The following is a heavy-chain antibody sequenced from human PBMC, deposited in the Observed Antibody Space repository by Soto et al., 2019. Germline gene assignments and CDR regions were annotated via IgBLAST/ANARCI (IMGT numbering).Heavy chain of an antibody. D-gene: IGHD3-3*01. CDR1: GFTFSSYG. CDR2: ISYDGSNK. J-gene: IGHJ6*02. V-gene: IGHV3-30*18. Sequence: VGSLRLSCAASGFTFSSYGMHWVRQAPGKGLEWVAVISYDGSNKYYADSVKGRFTISRDNSKNTLYLQMNSLGAEDTAVYYCAKEHYDFWSGYHHYGMDVWGQGTTVTVSS. CDR3: AKEHYDFWSGYHHYGMDV.